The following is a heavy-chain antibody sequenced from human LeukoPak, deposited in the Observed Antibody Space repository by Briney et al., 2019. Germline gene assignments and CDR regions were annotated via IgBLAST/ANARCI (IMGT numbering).Heavy chain of an antibody. CDR3: ARYRFGELLSPFDY. CDR1: GFTFDDYD. Sequence: GGSLRLSCAASGFTFDDYDMHWVRQAPGKGLEWVSLISGDGGTTYYADSVKGRFTISRDNRKNSLYLQMNSLRTEDTALYYCARYRFGELLSPFDYWGREPWSASAQ. J-gene: IGHJ4*02. D-gene: IGHD3-10*01. V-gene: IGHV3-43*02. CDR2: ISGDGGTT.